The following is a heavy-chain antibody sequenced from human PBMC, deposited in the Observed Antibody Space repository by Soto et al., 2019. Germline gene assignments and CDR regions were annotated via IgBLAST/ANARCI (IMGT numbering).Heavy chain of an antibody. J-gene: IGHJ5*02. D-gene: IGHD6-13*01. CDR2: INHSGST. CDR3: ARGLKQQLVGCDWFDP. V-gene: IGHV4-34*01. CDR1: GGSFSGYY. Sequence: QVQLQQWGAGLLKPSETLSLTCAVYGGSFSGYYWSWIRQPPGKGLEWIGEINHSGSTNYNPSLKSRVTISVDTSQNQFALKLSSVTAADTAVYYCARGLKQQLVGCDWFDPWGQGTLVTVSS.